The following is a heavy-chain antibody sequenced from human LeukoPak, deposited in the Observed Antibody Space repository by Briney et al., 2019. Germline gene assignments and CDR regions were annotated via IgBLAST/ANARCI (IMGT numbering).Heavy chain of an antibody. V-gene: IGHV3-48*04. D-gene: IGHD3-10*02. Sequence: GGSRRLSCAASGFTFSSYSMNWVRQAPGKGLEWVSYISSSGSTIYYADSVEGRFTISRDNAKNSLYLQMNSLRAEDTAVYYCAELGITMIGGVWGKGTTVTISS. CDR1: GFTFSSYS. CDR2: ISSSGSTI. CDR3: AELGITMIGGV. J-gene: IGHJ6*04.